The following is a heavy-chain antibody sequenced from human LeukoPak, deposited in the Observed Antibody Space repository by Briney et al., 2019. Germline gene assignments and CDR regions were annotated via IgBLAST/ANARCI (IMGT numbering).Heavy chain of an antibody. Sequence: PGGSLRLSCAACGFTFDDYAMHWVRQAPGKGLEWVSGISWNSGSIGYADSVKGRFTISRDNAKNSLYLQMNSLRAEDTALYYCAKDYYDSSGYIDYWGQGTLVTVSS. CDR2: ISWNSGSI. CDR1: GFTFDDYA. D-gene: IGHD3-22*01. J-gene: IGHJ4*02. CDR3: AKDYYDSSGYIDY. V-gene: IGHV3-9*01.